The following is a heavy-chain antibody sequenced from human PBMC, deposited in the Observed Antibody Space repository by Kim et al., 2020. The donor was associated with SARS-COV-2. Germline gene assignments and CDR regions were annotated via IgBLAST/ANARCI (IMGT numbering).Heavy chain of an antibody. CDR3: ARANPQFLEGYYYYYYMDV. CDR1: GYTFTGYY. D-gene: IGHD3-3*01. J-gene: IGHJ6*03. CDR2: INPNSGGT. Sequence: ASVKVSCKASGYTFTGYYMHWVRQAPGQGLEWMGRINPNSGGTNYAQKFQGRVTMTRDTSISTAYMELSRLRSDDTAVYYCARANPQFLEGYYYYYYMDVWGKGTTVTVSS. V-gene: IGHV1-2*06.